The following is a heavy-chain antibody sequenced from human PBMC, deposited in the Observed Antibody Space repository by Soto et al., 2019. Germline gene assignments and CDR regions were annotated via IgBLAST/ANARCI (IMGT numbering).Heavy chain of an antibody. CDR1: DGSISSYY. Sequence: QVQLQESGPGLVKPSETLSLTCTVSDGSISSYYWSWIRQPPGKGLEWIGYIYYSGSTNYNPSLXSXVXIPXDTSKNQSSLKLSSVTAADTAVYYCARRYGGTLDSWGQGTLVTVSS. CDR2: IYYSGST. J-gene: IGHJ4*02. V-gene: IGHV4-59*08. CDR3: ARRYGGTLDS. D-gene: IGHD4-17*01.